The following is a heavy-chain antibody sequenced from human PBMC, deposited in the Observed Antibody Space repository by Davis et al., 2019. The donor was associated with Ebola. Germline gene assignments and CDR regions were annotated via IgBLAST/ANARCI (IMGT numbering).Heavy chain of an antibody. CDR2: ISSSSSYI. D-gene: IGHD6-19*01. J-gene: IGHJ6*02. CDR3: ARDLPAVAGTELYYYYYGMDV. CDR1: GFTFSSYS. Sequence: VILGGSLRLSCSASGFTFSSYSMNWVRQAPVKGLEWVSSISSSSSYIYYADSVKGRFTISRDNAKNSLYLQMNSLRAEDTAVYYCARDLPAVAGTELYYYYYGMDVWGQGTTVTVSS. V-gene: IGHV3-21*01.